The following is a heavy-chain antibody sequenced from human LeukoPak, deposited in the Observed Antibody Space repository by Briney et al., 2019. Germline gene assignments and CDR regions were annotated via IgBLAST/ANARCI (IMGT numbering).Heavy chain of an antibody. CDR3: ARDSGSSWHMNWFDP. CDR1: GGSISSYY. V-gene: IGHV4-4*07. Sequence: PSETLSLTCTVSGGSISSYYWSWIRQPAGKGLEWIGRIYTSGSTNYNPSLKSRVTMSVDTSKNQFSLKLSSVTAADTAVYYCARDSGSSWHMNWFDPWGQGTLVTVSS. J-gene: IGHJ5*02. CDR2: IYTSGST. D-gene: IGHD6-13*01.